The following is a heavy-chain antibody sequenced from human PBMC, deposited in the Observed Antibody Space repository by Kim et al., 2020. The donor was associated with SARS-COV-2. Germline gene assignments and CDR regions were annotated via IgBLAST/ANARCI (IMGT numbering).Heavy chain of an antibody. CDR2: K. J-gene: IGHJ6*02. D-gene: IGHD2-2*02. Sequence: KYYADSVKGRFTISRDNSKNTLYLQMNSLRAEDTGVYYCAKDIRHDGMDVWGQGTTVTVSS. CDR3: AKDIRHDGMDV. V-gene: IGHV3-30*02.